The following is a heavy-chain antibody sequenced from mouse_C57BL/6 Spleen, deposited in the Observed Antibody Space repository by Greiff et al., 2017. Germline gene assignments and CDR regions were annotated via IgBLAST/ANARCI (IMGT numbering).Heavy chain of an antibody. D-gene: IGHD1-1*01. J-gene: IGHJ3*01. Sequence: VQLMESGPGLVQPSQSLSITCTVSGFSLTSYGVHWVRQSPGKGLEWLGVIWSGGSTDYNAAFISRLSISKDNSKSQVFFKMNSLQADDTAIYYCARNGDYGGLFAYWGQGTLVTVSA. CDR2: IWSGGST. V-gene: IGHV2-2*01. CDR3: ARNGDYGGLFAY. CDR1: GFSLTSYG.